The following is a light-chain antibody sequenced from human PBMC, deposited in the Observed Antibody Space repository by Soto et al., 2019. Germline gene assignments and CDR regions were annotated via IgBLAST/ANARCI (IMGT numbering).Light chain of an antibody. J-gene: IGLJ1*01. CDR1: SSDVGAYNS. CDR2: EVI. CDR3: SSYAGSNNIYV. V-gene: IGLV2-8*01. Sequence: QSALTQPPSASGSPGQSVTISCTGTSSDVGAYNSVSWYQQHPGKAPKLMIYEVIKRPSGVPDRFSGSKSGNTASLTVSGLQAEDEADYYCSSYAGSNNIYVFGTGTKLTVL.